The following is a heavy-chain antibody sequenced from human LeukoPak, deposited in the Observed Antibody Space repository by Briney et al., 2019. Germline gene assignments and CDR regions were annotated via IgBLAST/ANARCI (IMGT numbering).Heavy chain of an antibody. Sequence: GGSLRLSCAASGFTFSSYSMNWVRQAPGKGLEWVSYISSSSSIIYYADSVKGRFTISRDNAKNSLYLQMNSLRDEDTAVYYCARDRSGGTKGKGYFDYWGQGTLVTVSS. D-gene: IGHD2-15*01. CDR3: ARDRSGGTKGKGYFDY. V-gene: IGHV3-48*02. CDR2: ISSSSSII. CDR1: GFTFSSYS. J-gene: IGHJ4*02.